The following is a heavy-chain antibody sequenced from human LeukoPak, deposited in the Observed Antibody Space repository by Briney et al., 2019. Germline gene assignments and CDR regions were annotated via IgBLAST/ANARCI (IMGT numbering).Heavy chain of an antibody. J-gene: IGHJ4*02. CDR1: GGSISSSSYY. Sequence: SETLSLTCTVSGGSISSSSYYWGWIRQPPGKGLEWIGSIYYSGSTYYNPSLKSRVTISVDTSKNQFSLKPSSVTAADTAVYYCARFNYYDSSGYYSAYWGQGTLVTVSS. CDR2: IYYSGST. CDR3: ARFNYYDSSGYYSAY. V-gene: IGHV4-39*01. D-gene: IGHD3-22*01.